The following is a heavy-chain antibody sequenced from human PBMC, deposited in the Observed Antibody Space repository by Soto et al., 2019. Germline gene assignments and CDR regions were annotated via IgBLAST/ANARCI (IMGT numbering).Heavy chain of an antibody. Sequence: ASVKVSCKASGYTFTSYAMHWVRQAPGQRLEWMGWINAGNGNTKYSQKFQGRVTITRDSSASTAYMELSSLRSEDTAVYYCASGNYYDSSGALLGPNWFDPWGQGTLVTVSS. CDR2: INAGNGNT. J-gene: IGHJ5*02. CDR3: ASGNYYDSSGALLGPNWFDP. D-gene: IGHD3-22*01. V-gene: IGHV1-3*01. CDR1: GYTFTSYA.